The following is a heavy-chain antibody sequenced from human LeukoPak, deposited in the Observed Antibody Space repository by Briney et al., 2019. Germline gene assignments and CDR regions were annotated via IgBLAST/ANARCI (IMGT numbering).Heavy chain of an antibody. D-gene: IGHD5-24*01. J-gene: IGHJ6*03. Sequence: ASVKVSRKASGGTFSSYAISWVRQAPGQGLEWMGGIIPIFGTANYAQKFQGRVTITADESTSTAYMELSSLRSEDTAVYYCARDTDGYNTQSYYYMDVWGKGTTVTVSS. CDR1: GGTFSSYA. CDR2: IIPIFGTA. CDR3: ARDTDGYNTQSYYYMDV. V-gene: IGHV1-69*13.